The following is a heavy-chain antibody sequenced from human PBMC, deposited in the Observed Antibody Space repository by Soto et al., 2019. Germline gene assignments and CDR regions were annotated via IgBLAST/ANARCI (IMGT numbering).Heavy chain of an antibody. CDR2: INPSGGST. CDR3: AREKVLRFLEWSDYYGMDV. D-gene: IGHD3-3*01. J-gene: IGHJ6*02. Sequence: ASVKVSCKASGYTFTSYYMHWVRQAPGQGLEWMGIINPSGGSTSYAQKLQGRVTMTRDTSTSTVYMELSSLRSEDTAVYYCAREKVLRFLEWSDYYGMDVWGQGTTVTVSS. V-gene: IGHV1-46*01. CDR1: GYTFTSYY.